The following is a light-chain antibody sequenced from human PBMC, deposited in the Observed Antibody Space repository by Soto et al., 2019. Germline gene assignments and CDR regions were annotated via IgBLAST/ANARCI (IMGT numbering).Light chain of an antibody. V-gene: IGKV3-20*01. CDR1: QSVSSSY. CDR3: QQYGSSPPT. Sequence: EIVLTQSPGTLSLSPGERAILSCRASQSVSSSYLAWYQQKAGQAPGLLIYGASSRATGIPDKFSGSGSGTDFTLTISRLEPEDFAVYYCQQYGSSPPTFGQGTKVDNK. J-gene: IGKJ1*01. CDR2: GAS.